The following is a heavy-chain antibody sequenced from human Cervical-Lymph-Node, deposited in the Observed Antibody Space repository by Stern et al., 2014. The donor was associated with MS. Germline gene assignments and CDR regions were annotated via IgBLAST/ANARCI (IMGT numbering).Heavy chain of an antibody. CDR2: INPSGGST. Sequence: QVQLVQSGAEVKKPGASVKVSCKASGYTFTSYYMHCVRQAPGQGLEWMGIINPSGGSTSYAQKCQGRVTMTRDTSTSTVYMELSSLRSEDTAVYYCARFTEGRGGSGSLDYWGQGTLVTVSS. D-gene: IGHD3-10*01. V-gene: IGHV1-46*01. J-gene: IGHJ4*02. CDR3: ARFTEGRGGSGSLDY. CDR1: GYTFTSYY.